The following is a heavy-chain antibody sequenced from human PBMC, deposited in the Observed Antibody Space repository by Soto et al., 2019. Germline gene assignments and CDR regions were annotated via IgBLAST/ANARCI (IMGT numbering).Heavy chain of an antibody. CDR2: VSGTGEHT. J-gene: IGHJ4*02. V-gene: IGHV3-23*01. D-gene: IGHD6-6*01. Sequence: PGESLTLSCTASRFNFTYNAMSWVRQPPGKGLQWVSTVSGTGEHTYYAESVRGRFTTSRDTSKTGMYLQMHTVRDEATAVYSCARVVGGAAPRLAYWGQGTPVTVSS. CDR3: ARVVGGAAPRLAY. CDR1: RFNFTYNA.